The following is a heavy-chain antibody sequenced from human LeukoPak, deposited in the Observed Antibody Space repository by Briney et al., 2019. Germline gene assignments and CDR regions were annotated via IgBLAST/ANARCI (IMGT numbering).Heavy chain of an antibody. CDR3: ARAPSGSYLLRAEYFQH. V-gene: IGHV1-2*06. CDR2: INPNSGGT. Sequence: ASVKVSCKASGYTFTGYYMHWVRQAPGQGLEWMGRINPNSGGTNYAQKFQGRVTMTRDTSISTAYMELSRLRSDDTAVYYCARAPSGSYLLRAEYFQHWGQGTLVTVSS. J-gene: IGHJ1*01. CDR1: GYTFTGYY. D-gene: IGHD1-26*01.